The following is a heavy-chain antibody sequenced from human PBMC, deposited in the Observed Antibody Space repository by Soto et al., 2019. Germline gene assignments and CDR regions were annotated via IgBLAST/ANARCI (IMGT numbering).Heavy chain of an antibody. CDR1: GFTFRDYS. Sequence: YLRLSCAASGFTFRDYSMNWVRQTPGKGLEWVSSISNDNSYIYYADSVKGRFTIPRDNAKNSLYLQMNSLRAEDTAVYYCARGGTVLRYFDWLLWSPFDYWGQGTLVTVSS. J-gene: IGHJ4*02. CDR3: ARGGTVLRYFDWLLWSPFDY. D-gene: IGHD3-9*01. V-gene: IGHV3-21*01. CDR2: ISNDNSYI.